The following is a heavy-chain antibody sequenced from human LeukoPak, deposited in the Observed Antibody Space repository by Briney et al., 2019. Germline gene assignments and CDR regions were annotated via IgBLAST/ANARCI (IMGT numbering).Heavy chain of an antibody. D-gene: IGHD6-6*01. CDR1: GFTFSSYS. J-gene: IGHJ3*02. Sequence: GGSLRLSCAASGFTFSSYSMNWVRQAPGKGLEWVSSISSSGSYIYYADSVKGRFTISRDNAKNSLYLQMNSLRAEDTAVYYCARDTQLLDAFDIWGQGTMVTVSS. V-gene: IGHV3-21*01. CDR3: ARDTQLLDAFDI. CDR2: ISSSGSYI.